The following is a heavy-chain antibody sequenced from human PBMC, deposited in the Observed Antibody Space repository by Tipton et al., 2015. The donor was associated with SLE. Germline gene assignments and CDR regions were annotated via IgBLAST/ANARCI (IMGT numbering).Heavy chain of an antibody. D-gene: IGHD1-26*01. V-gene: IGHV4-4*02. CDR1: GGSISSSNW. Sequence: TLSLTCAVSGGSISSSNWWSWVRQPPGKGLEWIGEINHSGSTNYNPSLKSRVTISVDTSKNQFSLRLSSVTAADTAVYYCAREGGSYTAFDYWGQGTLVTVSS. CDR2: INHSGST. CDR3: AREGGSYTAFDY. J-gene: IGHJ4*02.